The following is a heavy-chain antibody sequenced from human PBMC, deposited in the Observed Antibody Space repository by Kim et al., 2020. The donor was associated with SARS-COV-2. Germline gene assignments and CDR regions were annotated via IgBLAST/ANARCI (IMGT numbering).Heavy chain of an antibody. CDR3: ARGVSLTIFGVVIIPMLPEYYFAF. J-gene: IGHJ4*02. D-gene: IGHD3-3*01. CDR1: GFTFSSYA. Sequence: GGSLRLSCAASGFTFSSYAMSWVRQAPGKGLEWVSAISGSGGSTYYADSVKGRFTISRDNSKNTLYLQMNSLRAEDTAVYYCARGVSLTIFGVVIIPMLPEYYFAFWGQGTLVTVSS. V-gene: IGHV3-23*01. CDR2: ISGSGGST.